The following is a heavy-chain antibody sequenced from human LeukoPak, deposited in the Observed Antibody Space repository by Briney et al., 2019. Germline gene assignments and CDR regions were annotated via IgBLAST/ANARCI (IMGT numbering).Heavy chain of an antibody. J-gene: IGHJ4*02. CDR3: ASGGELGLNFDY. V-gene: IGHV4-30-4*01. CDR1: GDSISSGYYS. D-gene: IGHD3-16*01. Sequence: SETLSLTCTVSGDSISSGYYSWTWIRQPPGKGLESIGYIHYSGSNYYSPSLKSRVTISVDTSKNQFSLKLSSVTAADTAVYYCASGGELGLNFDYWGQGTLVTVSS. CDR2: IHYSGSN.